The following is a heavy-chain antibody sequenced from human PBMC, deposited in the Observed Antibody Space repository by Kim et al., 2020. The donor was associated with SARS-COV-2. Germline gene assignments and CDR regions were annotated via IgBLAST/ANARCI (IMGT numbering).Heavy chain of an antibody. J-gene: IGHJ6*02. CDR1: GFTFSSYA. D-gene: IGHD3-10*01. Sequence: GGSLRLSCAASGFTFSSYAMHWVRQAPGKGLEWVAVISYDGSNKYYADSVKGRFTISRDNSKNTLYLQMNSLRAEDTAVYYCARSGMEGDYYGMDVWGQGTTVTVSS. CDR2: ISYDGSNK. V-gene: IGHV3-30-3*01. CDR3: ARSGMEGDYYGMDV.